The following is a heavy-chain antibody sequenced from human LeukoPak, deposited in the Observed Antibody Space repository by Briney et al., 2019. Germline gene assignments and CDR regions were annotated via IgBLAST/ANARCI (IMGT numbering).Heavy chain of an antibody. J-gene: IGHJ6*03. CDR3: ARGLRGRWLVSYYYYMDV. CDR2: MNPNSGNT. D-gene: IGHD6-19*01. CDR1: GYTFTSYD. V-gene: IGHV1-8*01. Sequence: ASVKVSCKASGYTFTSYDINWVRQATGQGLEWMGWMNPNSGNTGYAQKFQGRVTMTRNTSISTAYMELSSPRSEDTAVYYCARGLRGRWLVSYYYYMDVWGKGTTVTISS.